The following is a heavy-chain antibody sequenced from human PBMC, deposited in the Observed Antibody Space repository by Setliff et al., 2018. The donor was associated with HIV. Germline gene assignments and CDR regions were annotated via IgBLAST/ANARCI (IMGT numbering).Heavy chain of an antibody. CDR3: ARDDHYYDMGSILSDWFFDL. J-gene: IGHJ2*01. V-gene: IGHV3-23*03. CDR1: GFTFGDYA. D-gene: IGHD3-22*01. Sequence: GGSLRLSCVASGFTFGDYAMTWVRQAPGKGLEWVSVIYSGGSSTYYADSVKGRFTISRDNSINILYLHMNNLIAEDTAVYYCARDDHYYDMGSILSDWFFDLWDRGTLVTVSS. CDR2: IYSGGSST.